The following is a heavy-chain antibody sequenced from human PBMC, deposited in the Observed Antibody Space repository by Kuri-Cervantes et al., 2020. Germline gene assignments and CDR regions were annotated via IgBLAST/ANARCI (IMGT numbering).Heavy chain of an antibody. CDR3: AKAHSSGWYYFDY. CDR2: ISYDGSNK. J-gene: IGHJ4*02. V-gene: IGHV3-30*18. CDR1: GFTFSDYY. D-gene: IGHD6-19*01. Sequence: GESLKISCAASGFTFSDYYMSWIRQAPGKGLEWVAVISYDGSNKYYADSVKGRFTISRDNSKNKLYPQMHSLRPEDMAVYYCAKAHSSGWYYFDYWGQGTLVTVSS.